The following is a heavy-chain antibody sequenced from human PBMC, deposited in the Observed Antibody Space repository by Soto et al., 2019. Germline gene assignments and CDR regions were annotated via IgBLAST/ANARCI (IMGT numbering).Heavy chain of an antibody. D-gene: IGHD6-13*01. CDR2: INPNSGGT. CDR3: ARQLRHSSRRGGPSDY. Sequence: SSLKVSCKASGYTFTGYYMHWVRQAPGQGLEWMGGINPNSGGTNYAQKFQGRVTMTRDTSSSTAYMELIRLISDDTAVYYCARQLRHSSRRGGPSDYWGQGTLVTVSS. V-gene: IGHV1-2*02. J-gene: IGHJ4*02. CDR1: GYTFTGYY.